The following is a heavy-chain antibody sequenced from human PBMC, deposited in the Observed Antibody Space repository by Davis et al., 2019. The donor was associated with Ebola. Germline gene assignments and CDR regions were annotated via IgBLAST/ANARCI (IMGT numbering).Heavy chain of an antibody. CDR1: GYTFTSYA. J-gene: IGHJ1*01. D-gene: IGHD6-19*01. CDR2: ISAYNGNT. V-gene: IGHV1-18*01. Sequence: ASVKVSCKASGYTFTSYAMQWVRQAPGQRLEWMGWISAYNGNTNYAQKLQGRVTMTTDTSTSTAYMELRSLRSDDTAVYYCATDVGIAVAGRGYFQHWGQGTLVTVSS. CDR3: ATDVGIAVAGRGYFQH.